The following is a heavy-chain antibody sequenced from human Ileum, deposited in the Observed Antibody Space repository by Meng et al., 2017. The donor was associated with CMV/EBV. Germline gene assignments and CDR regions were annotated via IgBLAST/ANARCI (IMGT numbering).Heavy chain of an antibody. V-gene: IGHV3-21*01. D-gene: IGHD6-13*01. CDR1: TFSGYR. CDR3: ARDSRREYSSSWNSYYFDY. Sequence: TFSGYRMNWGRQAPGKGLEWVSSISSSSSYIYYADSVKGRFTISRDNAKNSLYLQMNSLRAEDTAVYYCARDSRREYSSSWNSYYFDYWGQGTLVTVSS. CDR2: ISSSSSYI. J-gene: IGHJ4*02.